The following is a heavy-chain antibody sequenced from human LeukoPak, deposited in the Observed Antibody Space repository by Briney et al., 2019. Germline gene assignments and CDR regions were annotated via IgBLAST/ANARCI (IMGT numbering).Heavy chain of an antibody. J-gene: IGHJ2*01. CDR3: ASGSTDFWSGYYVYWYFDL. V-gene: IGHV4-38-2*01. CDR2: IYHSGST. Sequence: VKPSETLSLTCPVSGYSISSGYYWGWIRQPPGKGLEWIGSIYHSGSTYYNPSLKSRVTISVDTSKNQFSLKLSSVTAADTAVYYCASGSTDFWSGYYVYWYFDLWGRGTLVTVSS. CDR1: GYSISSGYY. D-gene: IGHD3-3*01.